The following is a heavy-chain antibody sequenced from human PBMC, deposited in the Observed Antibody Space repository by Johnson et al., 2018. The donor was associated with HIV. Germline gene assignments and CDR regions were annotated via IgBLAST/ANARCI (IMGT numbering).Heavy chain of an antibody. CDR2: ISWHGANR. CDR3: AKDMAYGDYLFRNAFDV. Sequence: VQLVESGGGLVQPGRSLRLSCAASGFTFDDYALHWIRQAPGKGLEWVSGISWHGANRGYADSVKGRFTISRDDAKNSLYLLIDSLRTEDTALYYCAKDMAYGDYLFRNAFDVWGQGTMVTVSS. D-gene: IGHD4-17*01. J-gene: IGHJ3*01. CDR1: GFTFDDYA. V-gene: IGHV3-9*01.